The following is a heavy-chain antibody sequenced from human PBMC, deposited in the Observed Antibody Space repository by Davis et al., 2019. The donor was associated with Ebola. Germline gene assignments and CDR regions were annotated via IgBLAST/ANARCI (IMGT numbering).Heavy chain of an antibody. D-gene: IGHD4-17*01. CDR1: GFTFSSCG. CDR2: IRYDGSNK. CDR3: AKDGYEDGDYGWFDP. Sequence: GGSLRLSCAASGFTFSSCGMHWVRQAPGKGLEWVAFIRYDGSNKYYADSVKGRFTISRDNSKNTLYLQMNSLRAEDTAVYYCAKDGYEDGDYGWFDPWGQGTLVTVSS. V-gene: IGHV3-30*02. J-gene: IGHJ5*02.